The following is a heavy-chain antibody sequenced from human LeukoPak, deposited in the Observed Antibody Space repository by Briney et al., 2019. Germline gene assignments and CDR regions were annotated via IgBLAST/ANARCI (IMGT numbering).Heavy chain of an antibody. D-gene: IGHD6-19*01. Sequence: GGSLRLSCAASGSTFSSYGMHWVRQAPGKGLEWVAVISYDGSNKYYADSVKGRFTISRDNSKNTLYLQMNSLRAEDTAVYYCAKGGIDSSGPWWYFDLWGRGTLVTVSS. J-gene: IGHJ2*01. V-gene: IGHV3-30*18. CDR3: AKGGIDSSGPWWYFDL. CDR1: GSTFSSYG. CDR2: ISYDGSNK.